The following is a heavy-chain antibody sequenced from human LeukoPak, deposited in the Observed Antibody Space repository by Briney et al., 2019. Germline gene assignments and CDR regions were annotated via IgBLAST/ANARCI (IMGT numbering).Heavy chain of an antibody. V-gene: IGHV3-23*01. CDR1: GFTFSSYA. D-gene: IGHD3-10*01. Sequence: GGSLRLSCAASGFTFSSYAMSWVRQAPGKGLEWVSAISGSGGSTYYADSVEGRFTISRDNSKNTLYLQMNSLRAEDTAVYYCAKDLLVKYYYGSGSYYNGVDYFDYWGQGTLVTVSS. J-gene: IGHJ4*02. CDR2: ISGSGGST. CDR3: AKDLLVKYYYGSGSYYNGVDYFDY.